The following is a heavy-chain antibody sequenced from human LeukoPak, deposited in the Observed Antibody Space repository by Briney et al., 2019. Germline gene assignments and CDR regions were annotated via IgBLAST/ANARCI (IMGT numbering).Heavy chain of an antibody. Sequence: PGGSLRLSCEASGFTFSNFWMSWVRQAPGKGLEWVANIKQDGSEKYSVDSVKGRFTISRDNARNSLYLQMNSLRAEDTALYYCARAGVSIFGGGTSIFGVGSPSYYYNIDVWGKGTTVTVSS. CDR1: GFTFSNFW. CDR3: ARAGVSIFGGGTSIFGVGSPSYYYNIDV. V-gene: IGHV3-7*01. D-gene: IGHD3-3*01. J-gene: IGHJ6*03. CDR2: IKQDGSEK.